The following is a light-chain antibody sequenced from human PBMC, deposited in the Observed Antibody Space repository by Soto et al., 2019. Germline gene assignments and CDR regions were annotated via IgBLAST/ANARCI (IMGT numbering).Light chain of an antibody. CDR3: QQYGSAPT. V-gene: IGKV3-20*01. Sequence: EIVLTQSPGTLSLSPGERATLSCRASQSVSSSYLAWYQQKRGQAPRLLVYGASSRDTGIPDRFSGSGSGTDVTLTISRLEPADLAVYYCQQYGSAPTFGGGTKVEIK. CDR2: GAS. J-gene: IGKJ4*01. CDR1: QSVSSSY.